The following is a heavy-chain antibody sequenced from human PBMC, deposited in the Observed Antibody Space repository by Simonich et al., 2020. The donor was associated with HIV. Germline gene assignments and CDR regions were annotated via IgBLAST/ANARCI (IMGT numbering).Heavy chain of an antibody. J-gene: IGHJ3*01. D-gene: IGHD3-10*01. CDR1: GYSISSGYF. Sequence: QVQLQESGPGLVRPSETLSLTCAVSGYSISSGYFWGWIRQPPGKGLEWIGNIYHSGSSYYNPSLKSRVTGSVDTSKNQFSLRLSSVTAADTAVYYCVRGSVTMVRGVILTTNAFDVWGQGTMVTVSS. CDR2: IYHSGSS. CDR3: VRGSVTMVRGVILTTNAFDV. V-gene: IGHV4-38-2*01.